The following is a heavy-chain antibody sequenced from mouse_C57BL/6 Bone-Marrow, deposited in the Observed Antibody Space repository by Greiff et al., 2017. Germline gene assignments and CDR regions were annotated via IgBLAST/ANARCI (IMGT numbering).Heavy chain of an antibody. CDR2: ISNLAYSI. Sequence: DVKLVESGGGLVQPGGSLKLSCAASGFTFSDYGMAWVRQAPRKGPEWVAFISNLAYSIYYADTVTGRFTISRENAKNTLYLEMSSLRSEDTAMYYCARDDGYYKFAYWGQGTLVTVSA. V-gene: IGHV5-15*01. CDR1: GFTFSDYG. D-gene: IGHD2-3*01. J-gene: IGHJ3*01. CDR3: ARDDGYYKFAY.